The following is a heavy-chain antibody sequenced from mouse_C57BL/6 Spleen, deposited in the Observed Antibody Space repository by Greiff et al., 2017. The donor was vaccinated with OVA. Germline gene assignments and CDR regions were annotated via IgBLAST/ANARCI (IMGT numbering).Heavy chain of an antibody. D-gene: IGHD1-1*02. J-gene: IGHJ3*01. V-gene: IGHV2-2*01. CDR3: ARLWGPSY. Sequence: QVQLQQSGPGLVQPSQSLSITCTVSGFSLTSYGVHWVRQSPGKGLEWLGVIWSGGSTDYNAAFISRLSISKDNSKSQVFFKMNSLQADDTAIYYCARLWGPSYWGQGTLVTVSA. CDR2: IWSGGST. CDR1: GFSLTSYG.